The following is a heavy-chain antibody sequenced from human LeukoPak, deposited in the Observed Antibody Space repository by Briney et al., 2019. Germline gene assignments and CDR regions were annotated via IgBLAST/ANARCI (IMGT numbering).Heavy chain of an antibody. D-gene: IGHD6-6*01. V-gene: IGHV3-23*01. Sequence: GGSLRVSCAASGFTFSSYAMSWVRQAPGNGLEWVSAISGSGGSTYYADSVKGRFTISRDNSKNTLYLQMNSLRAEDTAVYYCAKVWASSSLWFDPWGQGTLVTVSS. CDR1: GFTFSSYA. CDR3: AKVWASSSLWFDP. J-gene: IGHJ5*02. CDR2: ISGSGGST.